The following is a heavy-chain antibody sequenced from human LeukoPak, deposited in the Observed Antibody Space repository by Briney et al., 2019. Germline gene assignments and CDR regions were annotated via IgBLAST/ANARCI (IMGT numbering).Heavy chain of an antibody. J-gene: IGHJ4*02. CDR2: ISSSGSTI. CDR3: AKESGLITLVQGYYFDY. CDR1: GFTFSSYE. V-gene: IGHV3-48*03. Sequence: PGGSLRLSCAASGFTFSSYEMNWVRQAPGKGLEWVSYISSSGSTIYYADSVKGRFTISRDNAKNSLYLQMNSLRAEDTAVYYCAKESGLITLVQGYYFDYWGQGTLVTVSS. D-gene: IGHD3-10*01.